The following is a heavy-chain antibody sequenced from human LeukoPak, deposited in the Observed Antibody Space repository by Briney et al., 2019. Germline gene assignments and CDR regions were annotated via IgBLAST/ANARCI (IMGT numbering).Heavy chain of an antibody. CDR1: GYTFTSYD. CDR2: MNPNSGNT. J-gene: IGHJ4*02. Sequence: VASVKVSCKASGYTFTSYDINWVRQATGQGLEWMGWMNPNSGNTGYAQKLQGRVTITRNTSLSTAYMELSSLRSEDTAVYYCARVHYGYSGYDNFDYWGQGTLVTVSS. V-gene: IGHV1-8*01. CDR3: ARVHYGYSGYDNFDY. D-gene: IGHD5-12*01.